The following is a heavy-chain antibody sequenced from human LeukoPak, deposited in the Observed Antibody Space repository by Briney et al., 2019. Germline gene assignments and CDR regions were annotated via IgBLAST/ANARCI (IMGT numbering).Heavy chain of an antibody. V-gene: IGHV4-59*08. CDR3: ARLIPSTSRPSGCFDP. J-gene: IGHJ5*02. Sequence: SETLSFTCTASGGSISSYYWSWIRQPPGKGLEWTGYIYYSGSTHYNTSLKSRVTISVDTSKNQFSLKLSSVTAADTAVYYCARLIPSTSRPSGCFDPWGQGTLVTVSS. CDR1: GGSISSYY. CDR2: IYYSGST. D-gene: IGHD2-2*01.